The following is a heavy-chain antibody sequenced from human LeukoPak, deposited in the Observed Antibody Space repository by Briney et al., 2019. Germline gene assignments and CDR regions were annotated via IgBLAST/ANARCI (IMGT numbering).Heavy chain of an antibody. CDR2: ISYDGSNK. CDR3: AKDGTYCSGGSCYSYYFDY. J-gene: IGHJ4*02. D-gene: IGHD2-15*01. CDR1: GFTFSSYG. V-gene: IGHV3-30*18. Sequence: GRSLRLSCAASGFTFSSYGMHWVRQAPGKGLEWVAVISYDGSNKYYADSVKGRFTISRDNSKNTLYLQMNSLRAEDTAVYYCAKDGTYCSGGSCYSYYFDYWGQGTLVTVSS.